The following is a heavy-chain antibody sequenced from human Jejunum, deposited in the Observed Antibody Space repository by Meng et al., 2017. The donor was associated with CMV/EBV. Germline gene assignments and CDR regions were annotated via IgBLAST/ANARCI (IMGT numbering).Heavy chain of an antibody. Sequence: QLQLQEAGPGLVKPSDTLSLTCTVSGGSISSSKYYWDWIRQPPGKGLEWIGSISYRGTTYYSPSLKSRITISLDTSNNQFSLRLTSVTAADSAVYYCAIMPLSWFDPWGQGPLVTVSS. V-gene: IGHV4-39*07. CDR1: GGSISSSKYY. D-gene: IGHD2-2*01. CDR2: ISYRGTT. CDR3: AIMPLSWFDP. J-gene: IGHJ5*02.